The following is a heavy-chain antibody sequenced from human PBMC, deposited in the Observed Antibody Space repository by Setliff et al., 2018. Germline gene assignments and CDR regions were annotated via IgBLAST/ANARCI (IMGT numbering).Heavy chain of an antibody. CDR3: ARVAQYSSSSFYYYYYYMDV. D-gene: IGHD6-6*01. CDR2: IYYSGST. CDR1: GGSISGSSYY. Sequence: SETLSLTCTVSGGSISGSSYYWGWIRQPPGKGLEWIGSIYYSGSTYYNPSLKSRVTISVDTSKNQFSLKLSSVTAADTAVYYCARVAQYSSSSFYYYYYYMDVWGKGTTVTVSS. J-gene: IGHJ6*03. V-gene: IGHV4-39*07.